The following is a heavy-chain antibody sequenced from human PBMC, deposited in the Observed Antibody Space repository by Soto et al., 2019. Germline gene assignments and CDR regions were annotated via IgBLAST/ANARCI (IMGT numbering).Heavy chain of an antibody. Sequence: GGSLRLSCAASVFTFSSYSMSLVRQAPGKGLEWVSAISGSGGSTYYADSVKGRFTISRDNSKNTLYLQMNSLRAEDTAVYYCAGATRGGYFHYWGQGTLVTVSS. D-gene: IGHD1-26*01. CDR2: ISGSGGST. CDR3: AGATRGGYFHY. CDR1: VFTFSSYS. J-gene: IGHJ4*02. V-gene: IGHV3-23*01.